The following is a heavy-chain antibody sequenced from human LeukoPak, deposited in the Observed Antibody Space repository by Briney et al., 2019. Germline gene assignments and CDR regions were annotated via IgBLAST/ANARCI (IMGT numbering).Heavy chain of an antibody. D-gene: IGHD3-22*01. Sequence: SVKVSCKASGGTFISYAISWVRQAPGQGLEWMGGIIPIFGTANYAQKFQGRVTITADESTSTAYMELSSLRSEDTAVYYCARAADYYDSSGYYYWGQGTLVTVSS. CDR2: IIPIFGTA. CDR3: ARAADYYDSSGYYY. V-gene: IGHV1-69*13. J-gene: IGHJ4*02. CDR1: GGTFISYA.